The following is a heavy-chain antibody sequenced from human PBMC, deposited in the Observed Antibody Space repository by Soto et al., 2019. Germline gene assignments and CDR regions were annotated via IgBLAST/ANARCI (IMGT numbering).Heavy chain of an antibody. CDR3: ARDRSGGSYYGDFDY. CDR1: GGSISSYY. Sequence: SETLSLTCTVSGGSISSYYWSWIRQPPGKGLEWIGYIYYSGSTNYNPSLKSRVTISVDTSKNQFSLKLSSVTAADTAVYYCARDRSGGSYYGDFDYWSQGTLVTVSS. D-gene: IGHD1-26*01. J-gene: IGHJ4*02. V-gene: IGHV4-59*01. CDR2: IYYSGST.